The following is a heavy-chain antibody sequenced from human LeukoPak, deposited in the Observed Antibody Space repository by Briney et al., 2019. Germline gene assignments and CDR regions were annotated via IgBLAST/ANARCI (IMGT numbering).Heavy chain of an antibody. J-gene: IGHJ4*02. CDR3: ARDRVLLWFGESYYFDY. D-gene: IGHD3-10*01. CDR2: INTNTGNP. Sequence: ASVKVSCKASGYTFTSYAMNWVRQAPGQGLEWMGWINTNTGNPTYAQGFTGRFVFSLDTSVSPAYLQISSLKAEDTAVYYCARDRVLLWFGESYYFDYWGQGTLVTVSS. V-gene: IGHV7-4-1*02. CDR1: GYTFTSYA.